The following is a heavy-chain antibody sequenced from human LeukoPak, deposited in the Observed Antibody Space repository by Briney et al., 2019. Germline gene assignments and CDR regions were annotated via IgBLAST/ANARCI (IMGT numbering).Heavy chain of an antibody. CDR2: ISSISSTI. CDR1: GFTFSSYS. CDR3: ARDTDSSGYYYGYYFDY. Sequence: GGSLRLSCAASGFTFSSYSMNWVRQAPGKGLEWVSYISSISSTIYYADSVKGRFTVSRDNAKNSLYLQMNSLRAEDTAVYYCARDTDSSGYYYGYYFDYWGQGILVIVSS. V-gene: IGHV3-48*04. J-gene: IGHJ4*02. D-gene: IGHD3-22*01.